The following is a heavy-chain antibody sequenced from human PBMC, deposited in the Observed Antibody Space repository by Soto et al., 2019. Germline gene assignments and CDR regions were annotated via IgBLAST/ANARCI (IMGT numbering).Heavy chain of an antibody. V-gene: IGHV3-33*01. CDR2: IWYDGSNK. CDR1: GFTFSSYG. J-gene: IGHJ6*02. Sequence: QVQLVESGGGVVQPGRSLRLSCAASGFTFSSYGMHWVRQAPDKGLEWVAVIWYDGSNKYYADSVKGRFTISRDNSKNTLYLQMNSLRAEDTAVYYCARDPPPDYYYYYGMDVWGQGTTVTVSS. CDR3: ARDPPPDYYYYYGMDV.